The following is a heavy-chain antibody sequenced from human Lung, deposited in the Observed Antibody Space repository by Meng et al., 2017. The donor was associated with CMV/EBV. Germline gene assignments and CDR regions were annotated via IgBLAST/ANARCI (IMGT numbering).Heavy chain of an antibody. CDR2: ISYDGSNK. V-gene: IGHV3-30-3*01. J-gene: IGHJ4*02. Sequence: GGSLRLSCAASGFTFSSYAMHWVRQAPGKGLEWVAVISYDGSNKYYADSVKGRFTISRDNSKNTLYLQMNSLRAEDTAAYYCARDRGSRWLWSYFDYWGQGTLVTVSS. D-gene: IGHD6-13*01. CDR1: GFTFSSYA. CDR3: ARDRGSRWLWSYFDY.